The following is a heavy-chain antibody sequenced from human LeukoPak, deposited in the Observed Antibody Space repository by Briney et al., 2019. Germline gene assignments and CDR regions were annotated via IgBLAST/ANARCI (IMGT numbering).Heavy chain of an antibody. J-gene: IGHJ4*02. Sequence: PGGSLRLSCAASGFTFSSYGMHWVRQAPGKGLEWLAVIWYDGSNKYYADSVKGRFTISRGNSKNTLYLQMNSLRAEDTAVYYCARVYDSSGYGVDYWGQGTLVTVSS. D-gene: IGHD3-22*01. V-gene: IGHV3-33*01. CDR3: ARVYDSSGYGVDY. CDR2: IWYDGSNK. CDR1: GFTFSSYG.